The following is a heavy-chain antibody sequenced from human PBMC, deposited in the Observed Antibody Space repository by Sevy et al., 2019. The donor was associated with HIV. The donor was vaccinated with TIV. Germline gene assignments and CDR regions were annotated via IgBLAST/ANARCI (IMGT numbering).Heavy chain of an antibody. CDR1: GFTFSTYS. CDR3: AREAYYYDSREENWFDP. V-gene: IGHV3-48*02. D-gene: IGHD3-22*01. CDR2: ISRTSTTT. Sequence: GGSLRLSCKASGFTFSTYSMHWVRQAPGKGLEWVSSISRTSTTTYYADSAKGRFTISRDNAKNSLYLQMNSLRDEDTAVDDGAREAYYYDSREENWFDPWGQGTLVTVSS. J-gene: IGHJ5*02.